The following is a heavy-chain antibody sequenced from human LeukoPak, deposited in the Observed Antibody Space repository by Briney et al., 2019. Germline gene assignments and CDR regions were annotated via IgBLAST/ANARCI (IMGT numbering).Heavy chain of an antibody. CDR3: ARSSQFPTQALGYYYYGMDV. CDR1: GFTLTNYD. Sequence: GASVKVSCKASGFTLTNYDINWVRQAPGQGLEWMGWMNPINGNTGYARKFQGRVTMTRDTSIRTAYMELRSLTSEDTAIYYCARSSQFPTQALGYYYYGMDVWGQGTTVTVSS. J-gene: IGHJ6*02. V-gene: IGHV1-8*01. CDR2: MNPINGNT.